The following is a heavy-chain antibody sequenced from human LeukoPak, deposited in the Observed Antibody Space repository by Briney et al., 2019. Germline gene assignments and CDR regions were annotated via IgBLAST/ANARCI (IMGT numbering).Heavy chain of an antibody. CDR2: IIPIFGTA. D-gene: IGHD1-26*01. Sequence: ASVKVSCKASGGTFSSYAISWVRQAPGQGLEWMGGIIPIFGTANYAQKFQGRVTITADESTSTAYMELSSLRSEDTAVYYCARAPRGSGSYPTTWFDPWGQGTLVTVSS. J-gene: IGHJ5*02. CDR3: ARAPRGSGSYPTTWFDP. V-gene: IGHV1-69*13. CDR1: GGTFSSYA.